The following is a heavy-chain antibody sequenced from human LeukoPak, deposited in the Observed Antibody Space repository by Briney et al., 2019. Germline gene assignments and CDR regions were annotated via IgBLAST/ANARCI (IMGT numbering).Heavy chain of an antibody. CDR2: INHSGST. CDR3: ARRRGDTVTTFKTYYYYMDV. J-gene: IGHJ6*03. D-gene: IGHD4-17*01. V-gene: IGHV4-34*01. CDR1: GGSFSGYY. Sequence: SETLSLTCAVYGGSFSGYYWSWIRQPPGKGLEWIGEINHSGSTNYNPSLKSRVTISVDTSKNQFSLKLSSVTAADTAVYYCARRRGDTVTTFKTYYYYMDVWGKGTTVTIS.